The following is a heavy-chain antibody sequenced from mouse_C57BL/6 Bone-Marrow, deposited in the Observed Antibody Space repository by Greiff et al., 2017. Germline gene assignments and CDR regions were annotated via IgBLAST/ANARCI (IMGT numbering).Heavy chain of an antibody. V-gene: IGHV5-16*01. CDR1: GFTFSDYY. CDR3: AREEDWDWFAY. CDR2: INYDGSST. Sequence: DVQLVESEGGLVQPGSSMKLSCTASGFTFSDYYMAWVRQVPEKGLEWVANINYDGSSTYYLDPLKSRFILSGDKAKNILYLQMSSLKSEDTATYYCAREEDWDWFAYWGQGTLVTVSA. D-gene: IGHD4-1*01. J-gene: IGHJ3*01.